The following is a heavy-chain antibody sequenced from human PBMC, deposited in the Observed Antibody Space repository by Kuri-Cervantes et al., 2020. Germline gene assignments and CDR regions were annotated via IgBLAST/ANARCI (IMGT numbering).Heavy chain of an antibody. V-gene: IGHV3-53*01. CDR1: GFTFSSYD. J-gene: IGHJ6*02. CDR2: IYSGGST. Sequence: GESLKISCAASGFTFSSYDMHWVRQATGKGLEWVSVIYSGGSTYYADSVKGRFTIFRDNSKNTLFLQMNSLRAEDTAVYYCARYMVRGIYFGMDVWGQGTTVTVSS. D-gene: IGHD3-10*01. CDR3: ARYMVRGIYFGMDV.